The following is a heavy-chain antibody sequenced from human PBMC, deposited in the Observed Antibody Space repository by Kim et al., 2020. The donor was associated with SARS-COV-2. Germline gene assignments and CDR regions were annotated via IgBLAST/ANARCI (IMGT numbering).Heavy chain of an antibody. D-gene: IGHD2-15*01. J-gene: IGHJ4*02. V-gene: IGHV3-11*06. Sequence: DSVEGRVTIARDNAKDSLYLQRNSLRAEDTAVYYCASEWVVAATPTAFDYWGQGTLVTVSS. CDR3: ASEWVVAATPTAFDY.